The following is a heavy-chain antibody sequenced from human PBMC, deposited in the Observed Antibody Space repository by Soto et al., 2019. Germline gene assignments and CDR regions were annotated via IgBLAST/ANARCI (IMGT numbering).Heavy chain of an antibody. J-gene: IGHJ4*02. CDR3: ARTTAFEY. CDR1: GFTFSSYW. V-gene: IGHV3-7*01. Sequence: GGSLRLSCAASGFTFSSYWMSWVRQAPGKGLEWVANINEDGSERNYVDSVKARFSISRDNAKNSLYIQMNSLRAEDTAVYYCARTTAFEYWGQGTLVTVSS. D-gene: IGHD5-18*01. CDR2: INEDGSER.